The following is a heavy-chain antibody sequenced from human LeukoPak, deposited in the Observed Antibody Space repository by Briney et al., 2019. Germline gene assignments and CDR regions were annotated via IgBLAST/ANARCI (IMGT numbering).Heavy chain of an antibody. D-gene: IGHD6-19*01. V-gene: IGHV1-69*05. CDR2: IIPIFGTA. CDR1: GGTFSSYA. J-gene: IGHJ5*02. CDR3: ARDLLRSGVAGTGWFDP. Sequence: VASVKVSCKASGGTFSSYAISWVRQAPGQGLEWMGGIIPIFGTANYAQKFQGRVTITTDESTSTAYMELSRLRSEDTAVYYCARDLLRSGVAGTGWFDPWGQGTLVTVSS.